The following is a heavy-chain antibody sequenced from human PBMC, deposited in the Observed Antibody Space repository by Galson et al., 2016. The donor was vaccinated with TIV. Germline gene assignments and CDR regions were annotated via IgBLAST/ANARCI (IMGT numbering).Heavy chain of an antibody. J-gene: IGHJ3*02. D-gene: IGHD4-17*01. CDR2: VNPGGSTI. CDR3: ARQYDFGDYRGDAFDI. CDR1: GYSFTSQW. V-gene: IGHV5-51*03. Sequence: QSGAEVKKPGESLKISCKASGYSFTSQWIAWVRQVPGEGLEWVGVVNPGGSTIRYSPSFQGQVTISSDKSISTAYLQWISLRASDTATYYCARQYDFGDYRGDAFDIWGQGTVVIVYS.